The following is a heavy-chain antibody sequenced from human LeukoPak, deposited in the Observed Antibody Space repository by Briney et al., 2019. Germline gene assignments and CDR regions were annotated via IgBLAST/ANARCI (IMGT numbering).Heavy chain of an antibody. J-gene: IGHJ4*02. D-gene: IGHD3-22*01. V-gene: IGHV3-74*01. CDR2: INGDGRTT. CDR3: VTDYFDRSGDYTVDY. CDR1: GFTLSSYW. Sequence: QPGGSLRLSCAASGFTLSSYWMHWVRQAPGKGLVWVSRINGDGRTTTYADSVKGRFTISRDTAKNTLYLQMNSLRAEDTAVYYCVTDYFDRSGDYTVDYWGQGSLVTVSS.